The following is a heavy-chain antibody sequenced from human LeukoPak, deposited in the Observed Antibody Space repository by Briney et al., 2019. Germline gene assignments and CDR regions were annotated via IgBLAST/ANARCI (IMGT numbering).Heavy chain of an antibody. Sequence: GESLKISCRGSGYSFNTYWIGWVRQMPGKGLEWMGIIYPGDSDTRYSPSFRGQVTMSADKSINTAYLQWSGLKASDTAMYFCARRQGCSTSSCPPDSWGQGTLVTVSS. D-gene: IGHD2-2*01. V-gene: IGHV5-51*01. J-gene: IGHJ4*02. CDR2: IYPGDSDT. CDR1: GYSFNTYW. CDR3: ARRQGCSTSSCPPDS.